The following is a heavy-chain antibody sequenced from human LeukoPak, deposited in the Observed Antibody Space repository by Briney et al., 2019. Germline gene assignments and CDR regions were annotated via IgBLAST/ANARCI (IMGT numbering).Heavy chain of an antibody. Sequence: PGGSLRLSCAASGFTFSSYWMSWVRQAPGKGLEWVANRKQDGSEKYYVDSVKGRFTISRDNAKNSLYLQMNSLIAEDTAVYYCARELREAIWFDPWGQGTLVAVSS. CDR1: GFTFSSYW. J-gene: IGHJ5*02. V-gene: IGHV3-7*01. CDR2: RKQDGSEK. CDR3: ARELREAIWFDP. D-gene: IGHD3-3*01.